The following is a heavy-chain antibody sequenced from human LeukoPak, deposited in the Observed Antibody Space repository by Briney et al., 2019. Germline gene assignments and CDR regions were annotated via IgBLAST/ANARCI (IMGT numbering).Heavy chain of an antibody. Sequence: SETLSLTCAVYGGSFSGYYWSWIRQPPGKGLERIGEINHSGSTNYNPSLKSRVTISVDTSKNQFSLKLSSVTAADTAVYYCARKPYYGSGSFDYWGQGTLVTVSS. V-gene: IGHV4-34*01. CDR1: GGSFSGYY. D-gene: IGHD3-10*01. CDR3: ARKPYYGSGSFDY. CDR2: INHSGST. J-gene: IGHJ4*02.